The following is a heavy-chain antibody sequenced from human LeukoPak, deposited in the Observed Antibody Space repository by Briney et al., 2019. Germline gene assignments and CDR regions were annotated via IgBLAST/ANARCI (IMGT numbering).Heavy chain of an antibody. J-gene: IGHJ4*02. Sequence: PGGSLRLSCAASGFTFSSYTMHWVRQAPGKGLEWVAVISYDGNNKYYADSVKGRFTISRDNSKNTLYLQMNSLRAEDTAVYYCARSADYYDSSGYPVDYWGQGTLVTVSS. D-gene: IGHD3-22*01. CDR1: GFTFSSYT. CDR3: ARSADYYDSSGYPVDY. CDR2: ISYDGNNK. V-gene: IGHV3-30*14.